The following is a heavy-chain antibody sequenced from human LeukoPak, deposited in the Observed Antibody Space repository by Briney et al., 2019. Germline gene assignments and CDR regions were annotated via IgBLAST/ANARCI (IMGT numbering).Heavy chain of an antibody. J-gene: IGHJ4*02. Sequence: PSETLSLTCTVSGGSISSNGYYWGWIRQPPGKGLEWIGSIYYSGSTYYNPSLKSRVTISVDTSKNQFSLKLSSVTAADTAVYYCARLPRYCGGDCYEAGLDYWGQGTLVTVSS. D-gene: IGHD2-21*01. CDR2: IYYSGST. CDR1: GGSISSNGYY. V-gene: IGHV4-39*01. CDR3: ARLPRYCGGDCYEAGLDY.